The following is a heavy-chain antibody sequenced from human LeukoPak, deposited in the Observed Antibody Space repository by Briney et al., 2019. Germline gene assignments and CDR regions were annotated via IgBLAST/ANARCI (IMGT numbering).Heavy chain of an antibody. Sequence: GGSLRLSCAASGFTFSSYAMGWVRQAPGKGLEWVSAISDSGGSTYYADSVKGRFTISRDNSKNTLYLQMNSLRAEDTAVYYCAKDPYCSSTSCYFAFDYWGQGTLVTVSS. CDR1: GFTFSSYA. D-gene: IGHD2-2*01. CDR3: AKDPYCSSTSCYFAFDY. CDR2: ISDSGGST. V-gene: IGHV3-23*01. J-gene: IGHJ4*02.